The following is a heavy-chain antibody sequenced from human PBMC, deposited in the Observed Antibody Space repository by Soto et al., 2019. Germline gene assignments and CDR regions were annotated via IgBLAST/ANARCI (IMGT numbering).Heavy chain of an antibody. CDR3: ARRRAEGSSGWYFDY. J-gene: IGHJ4*02. CDR1: GFTFSSYS. Sequence: GGSLRLSCAASGFTFSSYSMNWVRQAPGKGLEWVSSISSSSSYIYYADSVKGRFTISRDNAKNSLYLQMNSLRAEDTAVYYCARRRAEGSSGWYFDYWGQGTLVTVSS. V-gene: IGHV3-21*01. CDR2: ISSSSSYI. D-gene: IGHD6-19*01.